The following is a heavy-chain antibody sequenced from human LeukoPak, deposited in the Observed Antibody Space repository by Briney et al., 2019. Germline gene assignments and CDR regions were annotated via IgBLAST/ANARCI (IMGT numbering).Heavy chain of an antibody. CDR3: ARVGSIAARPFDY. CDR1: GDSISTNHW. V-gene: IGHV4-59*11. CDR2: TYYSGST. Sequence: PSETLSLTCAVSGDSISTNHWWSWIRQPPGKGLEWIGYTYYSGSTNYNPSLKSRVTISVDTSKNQFSLKLSSVTAADTAVYYCARVGSIAARPFDYWGQGTLVTVSS. J-gene: IGHJ4*02. D-gene: IGHD6-6*01.